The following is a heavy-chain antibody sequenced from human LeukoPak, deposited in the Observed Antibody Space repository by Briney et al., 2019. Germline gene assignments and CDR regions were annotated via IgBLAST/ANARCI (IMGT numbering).Heavy chain of an antibody. V-gene: IGHV4-38-2*02. CDR2: IYHSGST. J-gene: IGHJ6*03. Sequence: SETLSLTCTVSGYSISSGYYWGWIRQPPGKGLEWIGSIYHSGSTYYNPSLKSRVTISVDTSKNQFSLKLSSVTAADTAVYYCARGITISYYYYYMDVWGKGTTVTVSS. D-gene: IGHD3-3*01. CDR1: GYSISSGYY. CDR3: ARGITISYYYYYMDV.